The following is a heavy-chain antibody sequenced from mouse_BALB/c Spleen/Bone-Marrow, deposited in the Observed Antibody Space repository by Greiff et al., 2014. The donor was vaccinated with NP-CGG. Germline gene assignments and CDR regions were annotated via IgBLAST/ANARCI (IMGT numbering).Heavy chain of an antibody. J-gene: IGHJ3*01. CDR2: IRNKANGYTT. Sequence: DVQLQESGGGLVQPGGSLRLSCATSGFTFTDYYMSWVRQPPGKALEWLGFIRNKANGYTTEYSASVKGRFTISRDNSQSILYLQMNPLRAEDSATYYCARDIKDDWFAYWGQGTLVTVSA. CDR3: ARDIKDDWFAY. D-gene: IGHD1-3*01. CDR1: GFTFTDYY. V-gene: IGHV7-3*02.